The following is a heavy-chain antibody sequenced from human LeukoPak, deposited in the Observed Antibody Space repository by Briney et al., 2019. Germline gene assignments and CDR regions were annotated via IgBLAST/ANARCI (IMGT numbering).Heavy chain of an antibody. CDR2: IYYSGST. CDR1: GDSISSASYY. D-gene: IGHD6-13*01. V-gene: IGHV4-39*01. Sequence: SETLSLTCTVSGDSISSASYYWDRIRQPPGKGLEWIGSIYYSGSTYSNPSLKSRVTMSVDTSKNQFFLRLSSVTASDTAVYYCARRAWGYSSSWYFDYWGQGTRVTVSS. J-gene: IGHJ4*02. CDR3: ARRAWGYSSSWYFDY.